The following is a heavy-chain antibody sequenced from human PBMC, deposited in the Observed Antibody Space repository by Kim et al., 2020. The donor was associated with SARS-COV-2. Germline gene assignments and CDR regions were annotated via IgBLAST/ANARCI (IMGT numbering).Heavy chain of an antibody. V-gene: IGHV4-39*07. J-gene: IGHJ1*01. CDR3: ARGPPFVGSGWLSYFQH. D-gene: IGHD6-19*01. CDR2: IYYSGST. CDR1: GGSISSSSYY. Sequence: SETLSLTCTVSGGSISSSSYYWGWIRQPPGKGLEWIGSIYYSGSTYYNPSLKSRVTISVDTSKNQFSLKLSSVTAADTAVYYCARGPPFVGSGWLSYFQHWGQGTLVTVSS.